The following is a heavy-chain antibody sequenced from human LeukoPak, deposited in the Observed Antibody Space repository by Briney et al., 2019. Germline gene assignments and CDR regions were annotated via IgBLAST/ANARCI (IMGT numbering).Heavy chain of an antibody. CDR2: LSSSGGAT. J-gene: IGHJ4*02. V-gene: IGHV3-23*01. D-gene: IGHD3-22*01. Sequence: QSGGSLRLSCVASGFTFSNYAMSWVRQAPGKGLEWVSILSSSGGATYYADSVKGRFTISRDNSKNTLYLQMNSLRAEDTAVYYCAKDSYYDTKVLGYWGQGTLVTVSS. CDR1: GFTFSNYA. CDR3: AKDSYYDTKVLGY.